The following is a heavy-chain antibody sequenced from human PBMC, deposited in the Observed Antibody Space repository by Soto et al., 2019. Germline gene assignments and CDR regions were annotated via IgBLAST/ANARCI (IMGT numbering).Heavy chain of an antibody. CDR3: ATSHLGSWYFDL. CDR1: GFSFNDAW. Sequence: EVQLVESGGGLVKPGGSLRLSCAVSGFSFNDAWMNWVRQVPGKGPEWVGRIKSKNDGGTTDYAAPVKGRVIISRDDSQNTVYLQTNSLKTEDTAVYYCATSHLGSWYFDLWGRGTLVTVSS. V-gene: IGHV3-15*07. D-gene: IGHD3-10*01. CDR2: IKSKNDGGTT. J-gene: IGHJ2*01.